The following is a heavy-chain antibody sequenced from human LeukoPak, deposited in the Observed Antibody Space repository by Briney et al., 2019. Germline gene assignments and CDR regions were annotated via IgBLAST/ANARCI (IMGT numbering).Heavy chain of an antibody. Sequence: SETLSLTCTVSGGSTSSGDYYWSWIRQPPGKGLEWIGYIYYSGSTYYNPSLKSRVTISVDTSKNQFSLKLSSVTAADTAVYYCARPRGYGDYPTWGQGTLVTVSS. J-gene: IGHJ5*02. CDR3: ARPRGYGDYPT. D-gene: IGHD4-17*01. CDR1: GGSTSSGDYY. V-gene: IGHV4-30-4*01. CDR2: IYYSGST.